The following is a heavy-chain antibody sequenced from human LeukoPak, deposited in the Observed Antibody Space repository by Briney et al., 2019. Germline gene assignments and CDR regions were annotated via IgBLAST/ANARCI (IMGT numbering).Heavy chain of an antibody. Sequence: PGGSLRLSCAASGFTFSSYTMNWVRQAPGKGLEWISYISASGGTTYYADSVKGRFTISRDNAENSLFLQMNSPTVEDTAVYYCARVGTSNNYYYYMDVWGKGTTVTVFS. CDR2: ISASGGTT. J-gene: IGHJ6*03. V-gene: IGHV3-48*04. CDR3: ARVGTSNNYYYYMDV. CDR1: GFTFSSYT. D-gene: IGHD1-1*01.